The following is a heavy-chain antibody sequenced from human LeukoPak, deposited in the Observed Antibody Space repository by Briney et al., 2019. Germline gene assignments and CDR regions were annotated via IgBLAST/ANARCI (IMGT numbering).Heavy chain of an antibody. J-gene: IGHJ6*01. V-gene: IGHV4-4*07. CDR2: IYSSGST. D-gene: IGHD6-19*01. CDR3: ARDRIAVAGNYYYYGMDV. Sequence: SETLSLTCTVSGGSISSYYWSWMRQPAGKGLEWIGCIYSSGSTNHNPSLKSRVTRSVDTSKNQFSLKLSSVTAAETAVYYCARDRIAVAGNYYYYGMDVWGQGTTVTVSS. CDR1: GGSISSYY.